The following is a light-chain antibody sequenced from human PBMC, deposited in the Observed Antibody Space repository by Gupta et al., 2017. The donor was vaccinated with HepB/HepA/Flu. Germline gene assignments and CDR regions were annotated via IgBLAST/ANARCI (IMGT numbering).Light chain of an antibody. CDR2: DVS. CDR3: QQYNDWPPWT. Sequence: EVVMTQSPATLSVSPGERATLSCRASQSVNRNLAWYQQKAGQAPRLLLFDVSIRASGTPARFSGSGSGTEFPLTISSLQAEDCAIYYCQQYNDWPPWTFGQGTKVEIK. CDR1: QSVNRN. J-gene: IGKJ1*01. V-gene: IGKV3-15*01.